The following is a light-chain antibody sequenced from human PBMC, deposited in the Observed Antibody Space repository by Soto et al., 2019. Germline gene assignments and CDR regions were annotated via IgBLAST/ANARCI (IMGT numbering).Light chain of an antibody. J-gene: IGKJ2*01. CDR3: QRYDNWPPAYT. Sequence: EIVVAQSPATLSVSPGERATLSCWASQSVGINLAWYQQKPGQAPRLLIYDASTRATGIPDRFRGSGSGTDFTLTISSLQSEDFAVYFCQRYDNWPPAYTFGQGTKLEIK. CDR1: QSVGIN. V-gene: IGKV3-15*01. CDR2: DAS.